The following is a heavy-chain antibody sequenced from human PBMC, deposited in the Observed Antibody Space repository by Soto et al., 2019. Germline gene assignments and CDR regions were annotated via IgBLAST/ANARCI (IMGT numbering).Heavy chain of an antibody. J-gene: IGHJ4*02. CDR3: ARDGYYDSSGYYQRSFDY. Sequence: SETLSLTCTVSGGSISSGGYYWSWIRQHPGKGLEWIGYVYYSGSTYYNPSLKSRVTISVDTSKNQFSLKLSSVTAADTAVYYCARDGYYDSSGYYQRSFDYWGQGTLVTVSS. V-gene: IGHV4-31*03. CDR1: GGSISSGGYY. D-gene: IGHD3-22*01. CDR2: VYYSGST.